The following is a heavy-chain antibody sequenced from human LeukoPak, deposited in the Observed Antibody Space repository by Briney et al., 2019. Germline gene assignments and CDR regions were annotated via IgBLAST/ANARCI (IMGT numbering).Heavy chain of an antibody. CDR2: FYPRDSDP. CDR1: GYNFASYW. J-gene: IGHJ4*02. CDR3: ARNRGTPVSDFSY. Sequence: GESLKTSCKGSGYNFASYWSGWGRQIPGKGLEWMGIFYPRDSDPRYSPSFQGQVTISADKSTSTAFLQWSSLRASDTAMYYCARNRGTPVSDFSYWGQGTQVTVAS. D-gene: IGHD1-1*01. V-gene: IGHV5-51*01.